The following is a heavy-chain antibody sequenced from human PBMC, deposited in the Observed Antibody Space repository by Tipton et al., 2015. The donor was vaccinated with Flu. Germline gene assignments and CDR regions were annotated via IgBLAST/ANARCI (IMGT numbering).Heavy chain of an antibody. Sequence: TLSLTCTVSGGSISSYYWSWIRQPPGKGLEWIGYIYYSGSTNYNPSLKSRVTISVDTSKNQFSLKLSSVTAADTAVYYCARGIVAGPSFDSWGQGTLVTVSS. CDR2: IYYSGST. J-gene: IGHJ4*02. CDR3: ARGIVAGPSFDS. CDR1: GGSISSYY. V-gene: IGHV4-59*01. D-gene: IGHD5-12*01.